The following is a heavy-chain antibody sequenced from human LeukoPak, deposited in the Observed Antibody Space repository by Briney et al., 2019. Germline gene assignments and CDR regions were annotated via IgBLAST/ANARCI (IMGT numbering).Heavy chain of an antibody. Sequence: GGSLRLSCAASGFTFSSYEMNWVRQAPGKGLEWVSYISSSGSTIYYADSVKGRFTISRDNAKNSLYLQMNSLRAEDTALYYCARDSNYGNYYYYYYMDVWGKGTTVTVSS. CDR1: GFTFSSYE. J-gene: IGHJ6*03. CDR3: ARDSNYGNYYYYYYMDV. CDR2: ISSSGSTI. V-gene: IGHV3-48*03. D-gene: IGHD4-11*01.